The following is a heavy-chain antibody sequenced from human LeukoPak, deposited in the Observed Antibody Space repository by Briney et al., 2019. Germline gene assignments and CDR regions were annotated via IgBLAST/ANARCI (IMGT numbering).Heavy chain of an antibody. J-gene: IGHJ5*02. CDR3: ARDLGQYYDTSDNWFDP. D-gene: IGHD3-22*01. V-gene: IGHV3-74*01. CDR2: INSDGINT. CDR1: GFTLSNYW. Sequence: GGSLRLSCAVSGFTLSNYWMHWVRQAPGKGLVWVSRINSDGINTSYADSVKGRFTISRDNAKNTLNLQMNGLRAEDTAVYYCARDLGQYYDTSDNWFDPWGQGTLVTVSS.